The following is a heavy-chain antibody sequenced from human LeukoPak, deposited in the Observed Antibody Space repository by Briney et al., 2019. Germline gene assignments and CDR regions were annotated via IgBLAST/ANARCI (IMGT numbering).Heavy chain of an antibody. V-gene: IGHV4-59*01. CDR1: GDSISSYY. CDR3: ATGYSSTWYYFDY. D-gene: IGHD6-13*01. Sequence: PSETLSLTCTVSGDSISSYYWSWIRQPPGKGLEWIGYIYHSGSTNYNPSLKSRVTISADTSKDQFSLKLASVTAADTAVYYCATGYSSTWYYFDYWGQGTLVTASP. CDR2: IYHSGST. J-gene: IGHJ4*02.